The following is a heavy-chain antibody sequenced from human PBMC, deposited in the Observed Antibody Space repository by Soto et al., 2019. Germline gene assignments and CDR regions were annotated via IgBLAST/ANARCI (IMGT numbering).Heavy chain of an antibody. Sequence: QVQLQESGPGLVKPSQTLSLTCTVSGGSISSGGYYWSWIRQHPGKGLEWIGYIYYSGSTYYNPSLKSRVTIXVXTXXNQFSLKLSSVTAADTAVYYCARGLAVAGEGAFDIWGQGTMVTVSS. D-gene: IGHD6-19*01. CDR2: IYYSGST. V-gene: IGHV4-31*03. J-gene: IGHJ3*02. CDR1: GGSISSGGYY. CDR3: ARGLAVAGEGAFDI.